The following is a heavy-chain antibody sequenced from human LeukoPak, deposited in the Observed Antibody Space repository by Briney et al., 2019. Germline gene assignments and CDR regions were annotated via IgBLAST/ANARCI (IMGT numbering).Heavy chain of an antibody. CDR3: ASGLYAPGDY. Sequence: SETLSLTCTVSGDSITGYYWGWIRQPPGKGLEWIGNIYYTGNTYYNASLKSRVTISVDTSKNQFSLKLSSVTAADTAVYYCASGLYAPGDYWGQGTLVTVSS. CDR1: GDSITGYY. D-gene: IGHD3-16*01. CDR2: IYYTGNT. J-gene: IGHJ4*02. V-gene: IGHV4-38-2*02.